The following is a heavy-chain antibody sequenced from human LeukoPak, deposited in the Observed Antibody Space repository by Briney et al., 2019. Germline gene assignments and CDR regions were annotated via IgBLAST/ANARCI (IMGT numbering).Heavy chain of an antibody. CDR3: ARYRLACSSTSCLEYFDY. Sequence: PSETLSLTCTVSGGSISSYYWRWIRQPPGKGLEWIGYIYYSGSTNYNPSLKSRVTISVDTSKNQFSLKLSSVTAADTAVYYCARYRLACSSTSCLEYFDYWGQGTLVTVSS. D-gene: IGHD2-2*01. V-gene: IGHV4-59*08. CDR2: IYYSGST. CDR1: GGSISSYY. J-gene: IGHJ4*02.